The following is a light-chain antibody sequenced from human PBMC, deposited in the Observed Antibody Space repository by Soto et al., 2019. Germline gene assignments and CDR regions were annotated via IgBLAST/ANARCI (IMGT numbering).Light chain of an antibody. CDR3: QQSYSTPCT. J-gene: IGKJ1*01. V-gene: IGKV1-39*01. CDR1: QSISSY. Sequence: DIQMTQSPSSLSASVGDRVTITCRASQSISSYLNWYQQKPGKAPKLLIYAASSLQSGVPSRFSGSGSGTDFTLTISSLQHEDVATYYCQQSYSTPCTFGQGTNVEIK. CDR2: AAS.